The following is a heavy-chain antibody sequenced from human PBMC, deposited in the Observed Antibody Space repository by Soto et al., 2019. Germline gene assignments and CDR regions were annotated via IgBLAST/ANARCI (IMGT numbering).Heavy chain of an antibody. CDR3: ARRFYSMDV. V-gene: IGHV3-53*01. CDR2: IYSGGGT. CDR1: GFTVSSNH. Sequence: GGSLRLSCAASGFTVSSNHVSWVRQAPGKGLEWVSVIYSGGGTYYADSVKGRFTISRDNSENTVYLQTNSLRAEDTAVYYCARRFYSMDVWGQGTTVTVSS. J-gene: IGHJ6*02.